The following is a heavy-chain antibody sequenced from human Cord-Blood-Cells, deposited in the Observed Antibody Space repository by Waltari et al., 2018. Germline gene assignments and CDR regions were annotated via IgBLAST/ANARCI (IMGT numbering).Heavy chain of an antibody. V-gene: IGHV1-69*01. J-gene: IGHJ3*02. Sequence: QVQPAQSGAEVTKTGSSVKVSCKASGGTFSSYAISWVRQAHGQGLEWMGGISPIFGTANYAQKFQGRVTITADESTSTAYMELSSLRSEDTAVYYCARDVLAFDIWGQGTMVTVSS. CDR2: ISPIFGTA. CDR3: ARDVLAFDI. CDR1: GGTFSSYA.